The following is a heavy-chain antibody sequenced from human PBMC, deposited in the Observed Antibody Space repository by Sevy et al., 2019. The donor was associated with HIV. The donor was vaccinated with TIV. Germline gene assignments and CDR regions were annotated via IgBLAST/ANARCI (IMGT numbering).Heavy chain of an antibody. V-gene: IGHV4-39*01. CDR3: AGPMLTYNSGWSYYDY. D-gene: IGHD6-19*01. CDR2: IRYSGST. CDR1: GASISSSGYY. Sequence: SETLSLTCTVSGASISSSGYYWGWIRQPPGKGLEWIASIRYSGSTFYNPSLKSRVTISAGTSNNQFSLKLNSVTAADTAIYYCAGPMLTYNSGWSYYDYWGQGTVVTVSS. J-gene: IGHJ4*02.